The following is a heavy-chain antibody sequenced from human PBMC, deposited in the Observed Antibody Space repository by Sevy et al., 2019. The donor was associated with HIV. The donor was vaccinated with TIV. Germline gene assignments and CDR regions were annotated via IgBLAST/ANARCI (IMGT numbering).Heavy chain of an antibody. CDR2: FDPEDGET. Sequence: ASVKVSCKVSGYTLTQLSMQWVRQAPGKGLEWMGSFDPEDGETLYAQKFQGRVTMNEDTSTNTAYMELSSLRSEDTAVYYCATTEDYYDSSGSPFDYWGQGTLVTVSS. CDR3: ATTEDYYDSSGSPFDY. D-gene: IGHD3-22*01. J-gene: IGHJ4*02. CDR1: GYTLTQLS. V-gene: IGHV1-24*01.